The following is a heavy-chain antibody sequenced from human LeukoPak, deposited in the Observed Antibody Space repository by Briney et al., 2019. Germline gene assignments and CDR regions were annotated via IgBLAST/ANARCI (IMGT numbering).Heavy chain of an antibody. V-gene: IGHV3-9*01. CDR3: AKGRGSYYGVYDAFDI. Sequence: GRSLRLSCAASGFTFDDYATHWVRQAPGKGLEWVSGISWNSGSIGYADSVKGRFTISRDNAKNSLYLQMNSLRAEDTALYYCAKGRGSYYGVYDAFDIWGQGTMVTVSS. J-gene: IGHJ3*02. CDR2: ISWNSGSI. CDR1: GFTFDDYA. D-gene: IGHD1-26*01.